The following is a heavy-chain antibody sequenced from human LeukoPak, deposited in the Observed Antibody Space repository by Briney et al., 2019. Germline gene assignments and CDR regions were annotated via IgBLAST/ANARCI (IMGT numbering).Heavy chain of an antibody. D-gene: IGHD5-24*01. CDR2: ISGSGTTT. V-gene: IGHV3-23*01. CDR3: AQDRGYNYPFRYFDH. Sequence: GGSLRLSCAAPGLTFRSYAMSWVRPTPRGGREWVSSISGSGTTTYFAESVKGRFNISRDNSKGSLYLQMNSLRDEDTAIYYWAQDRGYNYPFRYFDHWGQGTLVTVAS. CDR1: GLTFRSYA. J-gene: IGHJ4*02.